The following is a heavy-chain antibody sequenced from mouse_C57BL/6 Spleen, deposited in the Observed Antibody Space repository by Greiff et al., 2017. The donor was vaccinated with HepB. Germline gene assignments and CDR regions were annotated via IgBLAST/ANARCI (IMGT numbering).Heavy chain of an antibody. J-gene: IGHJ1*03. D-gene: IGHD1-1*01. CDR2: IHPNSGST. CDR1: GYTFTSYW. Sequence: QVQLQQPGAELVKPGASVKLSCKASGYTFTSYWMHWVKQRPGQGLEWIGMIHPNSGSTNYNEKFKSKATLTVDKSSSTAYMQLSSLTSEDSAVYYCARGGSFITTVVGYFDVWGTGTTVTVSS. V-gene: IGHV1-64*01. CDR3: ARGGSFITTVVGYFDV.